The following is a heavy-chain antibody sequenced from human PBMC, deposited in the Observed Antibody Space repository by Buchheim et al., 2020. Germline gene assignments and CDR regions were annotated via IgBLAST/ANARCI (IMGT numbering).Heavy chain of an antibody. D-gene: IGHD2-2*02. CDR2: LSYDGGSK. CDR3: ARVRGCSSANCYNGNWYFDL. J-gene: IGHJ2*01. V-gene: IGHV3-30-3*01. Sequence: QVQLVESGGGVVQPGGSLRLSCAASGFIFSGYSMHWVRQAPGKGLEWVAVLSYDGGSKYYADSVKGRFTISRDNSKNTVSLQVDSLGPEDTAVYYCARVRGCSSANCYNGNWYFDLWGRGAL. CDR1: GFIFSGYS.